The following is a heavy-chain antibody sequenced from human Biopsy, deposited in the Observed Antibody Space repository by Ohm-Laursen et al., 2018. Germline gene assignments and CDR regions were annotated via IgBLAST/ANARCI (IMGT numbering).Heavy chain of an antibody. CDR2: FYYSGST. V-gene: IGHV4-59*01. CDR1: GDSISIYY. D-gene: IGHD3-3*01. CDR3: ARARIKTSGVLIPETYYFDS. Sequence: GTLSLTCTVSGDSISIYYWSWIRQPPGKGLEWIGNFYYSGSTNYNPSLKSRITLSLDRSKSQVSLRMNSVTAADTAVYYCARARIKTSGVLIPETYYFDSWGQGTLVTVSS. J-gene: IGHJ4*02.